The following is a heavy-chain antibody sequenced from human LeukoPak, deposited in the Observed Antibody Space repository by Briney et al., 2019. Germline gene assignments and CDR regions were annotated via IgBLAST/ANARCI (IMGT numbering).Heavy chain of an antibody. CDR2: IYYSGST. CDR1: GGSISSYY. V-gene: IGHV4-59*12. J-gene: IGHJ5*02. Sequence: PSETLSLTCTVSGGSISSYYWSWIRQPPGKGLEWIGYIYYSGSTNYNPSLKSRVTISVDTSKNQFSLKLSSVTAADTAVYYCAREPGWYNWNYWFDPWGQGALVTVSS. D-gene: IGHD1-7*01. CDR3: AREPGWYNWNYWFDP.